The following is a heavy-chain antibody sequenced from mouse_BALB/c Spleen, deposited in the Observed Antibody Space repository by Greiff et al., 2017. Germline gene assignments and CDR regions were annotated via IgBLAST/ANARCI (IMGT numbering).Heavy chain of an antibody. V-gene: IGHV1S81*02. Sequence: QVQLKQPGAELVKPGASVKLSCKASGYTFTSYWMHWVKQRPGQGLEWIGEINPSNGRTNYNEKFKSKATLTVDKSSSTAYMQLSSLTSEDSAVYYCARRDYRYGEDFDYWGQGTTLTVSS. D-gene: IGHD2-14*01. CDR2: INPSNGRT. CDR3: ARRDYRYGEDFDY. J-gene: IGHJ2*01. CDR1: GYTFTSYW.